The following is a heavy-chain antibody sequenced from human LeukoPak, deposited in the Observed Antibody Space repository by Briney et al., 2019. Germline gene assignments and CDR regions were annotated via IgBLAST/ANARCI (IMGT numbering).Heavy chain of an antibody. CDR1: GFTFSNYA. CDR3: ARGLSEHDY. Sequence: GGSLGLSCATSGFTFSNYALHWVRQAPGKGLEWVAVTSYDGNHTYYADSVKGRFTISRDNSKNTLYLQMNSLKVEDTAVYYCARGLSEHDYWGQGTLVTVSS. D-gene: IGHD1-14*01. J-gene: IGHJ4*02. CDR2: TSYDGNHT. V-gene: IGHV3-30*04.